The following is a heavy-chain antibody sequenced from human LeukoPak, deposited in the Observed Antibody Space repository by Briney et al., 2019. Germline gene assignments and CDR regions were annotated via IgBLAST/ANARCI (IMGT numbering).Heavy chain of an antibody. J-gene: IGHJ4*02. CDR3: TTVLGGLRFFDH. Sequence: GGSLRLSCAASGFIFRNVWMNWVRQAPGKGLEWVGRIQSETDGGTTDYAAPMKGRFTISRGDSKMMLYLQMNSLQTEDTAVYFCTTVLGGLRFFDHWGQGTAVTVSS. CDR1: GFIFRNVW. V-gene: IGHV3-15*07. CDR2: IQSETDGGTT.